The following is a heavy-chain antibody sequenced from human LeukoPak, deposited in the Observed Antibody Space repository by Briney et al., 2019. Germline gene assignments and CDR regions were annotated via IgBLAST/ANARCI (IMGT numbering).Heavy chain of an antibody. D-gene: IGHD6-6*01. Sequence: GGSLRLSCAASGFTFSLYGMHWVRQAPGKGLEWVANIKQDGSAKFYVDSVKGRFTISRDNAKNSLYLQMNSLRAEDTAIYYCARVSSYSSSSGSLCDYWGQGTRVTVSS. CDR2: IKQDGSAK. V-gene: IGHV3-7*01. CDR1: GFTFSLYG. J-gene: IGHJ4*02. CDR3: ARVSSYSSSSGSLCDY.